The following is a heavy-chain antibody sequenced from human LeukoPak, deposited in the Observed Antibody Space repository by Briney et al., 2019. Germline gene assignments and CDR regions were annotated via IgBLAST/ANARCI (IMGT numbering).Heavy chain of an antibody. CDR1: GYSFTSYW. V-gene: IGHV5-51*01. J-gene: IGHJ4*02. Sequence: GESLKISCKGSGYSFTSYWIGWVRQMPGKGLEWMGIIYPGDSDTRYSPSFQGQAIISGDKSISTAYLQWSSLKASDTAMYYCARGGKLNYYDSSGYYYGSGEFDYWGQGTLVTVSS. CDR2: IYPGDSDT. D-gene: IGHD3-22*01. CDR3: ARGGKLNYYDSSGYYYGSGEFDY.